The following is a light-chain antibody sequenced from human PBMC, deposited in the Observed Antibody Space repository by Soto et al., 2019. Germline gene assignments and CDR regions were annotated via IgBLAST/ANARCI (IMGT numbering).Light chain of an antibody. CDR1: QSITSN. J-gene: IGKJ1*01. Sequence: ERVMTQSPVTLSVAPGERATLSCRASQSITSNLAWYQQKPGQAPRLLIYGASTRAPGIPVRFRGSGSGTEFTLTISSLQPDDFATYYCQHYNSYSEAFGQGTKVDIK. V-gene: IGKV3-15*01. CDR3: QHYNSYSEA. CDR2: GAS.